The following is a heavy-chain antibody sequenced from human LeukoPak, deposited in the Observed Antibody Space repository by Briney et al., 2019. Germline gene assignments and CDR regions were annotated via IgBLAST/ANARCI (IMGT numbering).Heavy chain of an antibody. CDR3: AREVGTLWFGELYNYFDY. V-gene: IGHV3-30*02. J-gene: IGHJ4*02. CDR1: GFTFSSYG. CDR2: IRYDGSNK. Sequence: GGSLRLSCAASGFTFSSYGMHWVRQAPGKGLEWVAFIRYDGSNKYYADSVKGRFTISRDNSKNTLYLQMNSLRAEDTAVYYCAREVGTLWFGELYNYFDYWGQGTLVTVSS. D-gene: IGHD3-10*01.